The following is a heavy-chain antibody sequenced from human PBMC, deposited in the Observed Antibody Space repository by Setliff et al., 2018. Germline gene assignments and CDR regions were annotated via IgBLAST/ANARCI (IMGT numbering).Heavy chain of an antibody. CDR2: IIPFFLTT. J-gene: IGHJ6*03. CDR1: GGTFRNYA. V-gene: IGHV1-69*05. Sequence: SVKVSCKASGGTFRNYAISWVRQAPGQGLEWMGGIIPFFLTTKYAQRFQGRVTITTDESTSKAYMELSSLRSEDTAVYYCARDKGYDSSGYYFYYYYYMDVWGKGTTVTVSS. D-gene: IGHD3-22*01. CDR3: ARDKGYDSSGYYFYYYYYMDV.